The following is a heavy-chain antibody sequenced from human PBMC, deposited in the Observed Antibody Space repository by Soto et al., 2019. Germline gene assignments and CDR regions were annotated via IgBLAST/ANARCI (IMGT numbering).Heavy chain of an antibody. V-gene: IGHV3-30*03. CDR2: ISYDGSNK. Sequence: PGGSLRLSCAASGFTFSSYGMHWVRQAPGKGLEWVAVISYDGSNKYYADSVKGRFTISRDYSRNTVFLQMNSLRAEDTAVYYCARLGPYASGTYSFRHNRFDPWGQGTLVTVSS. CDR1: GFTFSSYG. CDR3: ARLGPYASGTYSFRHNRFDP. D-gene: IGHD3-10*01. J-gene: IGHJ5*02.